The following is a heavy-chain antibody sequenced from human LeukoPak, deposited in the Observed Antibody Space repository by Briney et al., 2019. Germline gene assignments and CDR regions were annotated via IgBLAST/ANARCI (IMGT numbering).Heavy chain of an antibody. CDR1: GGSISSYY. CDR3: ARGANDAFDI. V-gene: IGHV4-4*07. CDR2: IYTSGST. Sequence: PSETLSLTCTVSGGSISSYYWSWVRQPAGKGLEWIGRIYTSGSTNYNPSLKSRVTMSVDTSNNQLSLKLSYVTAADTAVYYCARGANDAFDIWGQGTMVTVSS. J-gene: IGHJ3*02.